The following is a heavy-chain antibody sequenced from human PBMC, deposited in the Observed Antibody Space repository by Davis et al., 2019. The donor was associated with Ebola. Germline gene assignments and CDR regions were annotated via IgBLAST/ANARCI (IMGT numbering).Heavy chain of an antibody. CDR2: IYYSGST. V-gene: IGHV4-59*12. J-gene: IGHJ1*01. CDR3: ARGWIAGIAAAGIHFQH. Sequence: SETLSLTCTVSGGSISSYYWGWIRQPPGKGLEWIGYIYYSGSTNYNPSLKSRVTISVDTSKNQFSLKLSSVTAADTAVYYCARGWIAGIAAAGIHFQHWGQGTLVTVSS. D-gene: IGHD6-13*01. CDR1: GGSISSYY.